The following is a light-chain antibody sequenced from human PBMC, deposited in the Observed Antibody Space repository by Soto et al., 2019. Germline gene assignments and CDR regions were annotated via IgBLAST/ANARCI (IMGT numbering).Light chain of an antibody. V-gene: IGKV1-5*03. CDR3: QQYNNYPWT. CDR1: QSIGSW. J-gene: IGKJ1*01. Sequence: DIQMTQSPSTLSASVGDRVTITCRAGQSIGSWLAWYQQKPGKAPKLLIYKASSLETGVPSRFSGSRSGTEFTLTISSLQPDDFATYHCQQYNNYPWTFGQGTKVDIK. CDR2: KAS.